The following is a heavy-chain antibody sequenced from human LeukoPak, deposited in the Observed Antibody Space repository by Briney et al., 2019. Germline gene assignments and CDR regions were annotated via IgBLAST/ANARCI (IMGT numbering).Heavy chain of an antibody. CDR1: GFTFSSYS. J-gene: IGHJ4*02. V-gene: IGHV3-48*01. CDR2: ISSSSSSI. Sequence: PGGSLRLSCAASGFTFSSYSMNWVRQAPGRGLEWVSYISSSSSSIYYADSVKGRFTISRDNAKNSLYLQMNSLRAEDTAVYYCARDKSAGITMMGGYWGQGTLVTVSS. CDR3: ARDKSAGITMMGGY. D-gene: IGHD3-22*01.